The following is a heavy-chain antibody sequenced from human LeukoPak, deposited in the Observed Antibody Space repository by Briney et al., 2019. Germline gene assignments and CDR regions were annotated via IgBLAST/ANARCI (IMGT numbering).Heavy chain of an antibody. V-gene: IGHV4-38-2*01. CDR3: ARYIVVVPAAAFDY. CDR2: IYHSGST. Sequence: SETLSLTCAVSGYSISSGYYWGWIRQPPGKGLEWIGSIYHSGSTYYNPSLKSRVTISVDTSKNQFSLKLSSVTAADTAVYYSARYIVVVPAAAFDYWGQGTLVTVSS. CDR1: GYSISSGYY. D-gene: IGHD2-2*01. J-gene: IGHJ4*02.